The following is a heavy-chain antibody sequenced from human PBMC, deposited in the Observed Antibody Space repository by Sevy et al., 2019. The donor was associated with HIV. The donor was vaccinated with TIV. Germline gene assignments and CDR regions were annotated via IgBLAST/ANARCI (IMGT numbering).Heavy chain of an antibody. D-gene: IGHD3-10*01. CDR1: GYTFTSYD. CDR2: MNPNSGNT. V-gene: IGHV1-8*01. CDR3: VRPRKRYYGSGSYYTFDY. Sequence: ASVKVSCKASGYTFTSYDINWVRQATGQGLEWMGWMNPNSGNTGYAQKFQGRVTMTRNTSISTAYMELSSLRSEDTAVYYCVRPRKRYYGSGSYYTFDYWGQGTLVTVSS. J-gene: IGHJ4*02.